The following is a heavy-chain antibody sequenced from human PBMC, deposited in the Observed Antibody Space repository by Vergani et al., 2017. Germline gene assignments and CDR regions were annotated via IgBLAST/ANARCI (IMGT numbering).Heavy chain of an antibody. J-gene: IGHJ6*02. CDR1: GGSISSGSYY. Sequence: QVQLQESGPGLVKPSQTLSLPCTVPGGSISSGSYYWSWIRQPAGKGLAWIGRVYTSGSTNYNPSLKSRVTISVDTSKNQFSLTLSSVTAADPAVYYCARAANNYGMDVWGQGTTVTVSS. CDR3: ARAANNYGMDV. V-gene: IGHV4-61*02. CDR2: VYTSGST.